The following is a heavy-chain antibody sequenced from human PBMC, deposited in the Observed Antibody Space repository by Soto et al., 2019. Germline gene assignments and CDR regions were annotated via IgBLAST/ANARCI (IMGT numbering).Heavy chain of an antibody. CDR2: ISTYNGNT. Sequence: QVQLVQSGAEVKKPGASVKVSCKASGYTFTTYAISWVRQAPGQGLEWMGRISTYNGNTKYAQKLQGRATMTTDTSTSTAYMELRSLRSDDTAVYYCARDPQYSTSSQVFDSWGQGTLVTVSS. D-gene: IGHD6-6*01. CDR1: GYTFTTYA. CDR3: ARDPQYSTSSQVFDS. V-gene: IGHV1-18*01. J-gene: IGHJ4*02.